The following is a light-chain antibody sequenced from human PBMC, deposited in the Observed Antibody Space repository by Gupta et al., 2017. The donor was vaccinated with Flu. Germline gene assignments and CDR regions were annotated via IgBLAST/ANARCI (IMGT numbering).Light chain of an antibody. Sequence: VNLGQAASISCNTSQALLYTDGTIYFNWFQQRPGQSPRRLLYKVSDRDAGVPERFSGSGSGTHFTLKITGVEAEDVGIYYCMQATYWPRTFGQGTRVEI. CDR3: MQATYWPRT. CDR1: QALLYTDGTIY. CDR2: KVS. J-gene: IGKJ1*01. V-gene: IGKV2-30*01.